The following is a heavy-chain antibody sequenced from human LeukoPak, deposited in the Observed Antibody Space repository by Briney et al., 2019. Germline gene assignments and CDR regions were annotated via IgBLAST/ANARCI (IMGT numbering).Heavy chain of an antibody. D-gene: IGHD3-22*01. CDR3: ARGADSSGYYSIFYFDY. CDR1: GGSISNYY. J-gene: IGHJ4*02. CDR2: IYDSGST. Sequence: SETLSLTCTVSGGSISNYYWNWIRQPPGMGLEWIGYIYDSGSTNYNPSLKSRVTMSVDTSKNQFSLELSSVTAADTAVYYCARGADSSGYYSIFYFDYWGQGTLVTVSS. V-gene: IGHV4-59*01.